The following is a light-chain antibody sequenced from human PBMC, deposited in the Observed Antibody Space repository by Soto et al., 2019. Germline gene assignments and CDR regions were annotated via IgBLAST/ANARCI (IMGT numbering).Light chain of an antibody. CDR2: GAS. CDR3: QQYNKWPPYT. J-gene: IGKJ2*01. V-gene: IGKV3-15*01. Sequence: EIVMTQSPANLSVSPGERATLSCRASQSVSSNLAWYQQKHGQGPRLLIYGASTRATSIPARFSGSGSGTEFTLTINSLQSEDFVVYYCQQYNKWPPYTFGQGTKLEIK. CDR1: QSVSSN.